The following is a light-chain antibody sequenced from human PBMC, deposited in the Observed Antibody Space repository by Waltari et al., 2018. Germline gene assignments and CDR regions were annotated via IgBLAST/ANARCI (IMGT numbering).Light chain of an antibody. CDR3: QVWHSSTNVI. Sequence: SYDLTQQPSVSVAPGETARITCGGGNIGGKSVHWYQQKPGQAPVVIIYYNTDRPSGIPERVSGSNSANTATLIISRVEAGDEADYFCQVWHSSTNVIFGGGTKLTVV. J-gene: IGLJ2*01. V-gene: IGLV3-21*04. CDR2: YNT. CDR1: NIGGKS.